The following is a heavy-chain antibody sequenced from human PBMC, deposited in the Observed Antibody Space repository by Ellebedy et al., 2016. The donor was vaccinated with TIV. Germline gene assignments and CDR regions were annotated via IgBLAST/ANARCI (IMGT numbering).Heavy chain of an antibody. J-gene: IGHJ4*02. V-gene: IGHV3-23*01. Sequence: GESLKISCAASGFTFSNYAMSWVRQAPGKGLEWVSGISGSGGSTYYAESVKGRFTISRDNSKNTLYLQMNSLRAEDTAVYYCARDAAGNGGKLDYWGQGALVTVSS. D-gene: IGHD4-23*01. CDR2: ISGSGGST. CDR3: ARDAAGNGGKLDY. CDR1: GFTFSNYA.